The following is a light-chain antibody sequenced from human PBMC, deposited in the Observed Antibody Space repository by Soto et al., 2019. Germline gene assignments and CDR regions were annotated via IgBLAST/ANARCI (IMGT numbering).Light chain of an antibody. V-gene: IGLV2-23*02. CDR2: EVS. Sequence: QSALTQPASVSGSPGQSITISCTGTSSDVGSYNLVSWYQQHPGKAPKLMIYEVSKRPSGVSNRFSGSKSGNTASLTISGLQAEDDSHYSRCSYAGSSTLYVFRTVTKVTV. CDR1: SSDVGSYNL. CDR3: CSYAGSSTLYV. J-gene: IGLJ1*01.